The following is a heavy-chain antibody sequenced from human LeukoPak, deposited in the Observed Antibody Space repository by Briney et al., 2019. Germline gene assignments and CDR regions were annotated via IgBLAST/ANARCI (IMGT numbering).Heavy chain of an antibody. V-gene: IGHV4-4*07. D-gene: IGHD3-10*01. CDR3: ARETTMVRGVILQINYYGMDV. Sequence: PSETLSLTCTVSGGSISSYYWSWIRQPAGKGLEWIGRIYTSGSTNYNPSLKSRDTMSVDTSKNQFSLKLSSVTAADTAVYYCARETTMVRGVILQINYYGMDVWGQGTTVTVSS. CDR2: IYTSGST. CDR1: GGSISSYY. J-gene: IGHJ6*02.